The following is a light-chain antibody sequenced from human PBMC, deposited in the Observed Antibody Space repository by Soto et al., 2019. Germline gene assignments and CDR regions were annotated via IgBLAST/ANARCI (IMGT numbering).Light chain of an antibody. CDR3: QQNNKWPPVT. CDR1: QTISND. CDR2: GAS. J-gene: IGKJ4*01. Sequence: EVVMTQSPATVSVSPGEGVTLSCRASQTISNDLAWYQQKPGQAPRLLIYGASTRATGVPARLSGGGSGTEFTLTLSSLQSEDFAFYYCQQNNKWPPVTFGGGTKVEIK. V-gene: IGKV3-15*01.